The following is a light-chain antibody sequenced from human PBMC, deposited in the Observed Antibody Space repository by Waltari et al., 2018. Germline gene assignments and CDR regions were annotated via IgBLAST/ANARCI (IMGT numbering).Light chain of an antibody. V-gene: IGLV2-14*01. J-gene: IGLJ2*01. CDR3: SSYTSSSVV. Sequence: QSALTHTASASGSPGQSITISCTGTSSDAGGYTYVSWYQQHPGKAPKRMIYEVSNRPSGVSNRFSGSKSGNTASLTISGLQAEDEADYYCSSYTSSSVVFGGGTKLTVL. CDR2: EVS. CDR1: SSDAGGYTY.